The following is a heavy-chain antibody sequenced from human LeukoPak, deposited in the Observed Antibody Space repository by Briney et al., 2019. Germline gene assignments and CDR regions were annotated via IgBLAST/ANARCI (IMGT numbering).Heavy chain of an antibody. CDR1: GFTFSTYA. V-gene: IGHV3-23*05. CDR2: IDIYSAKT. Sequence: PGGSLRLSCATSGFTFSTYAMTWVREAPGRGLEWVSAIDIYSAKTNYADSVKGRFTISRDNSKNTLYLQMNSLRGEDTAKYYCARDWKVDFWGHGTLVTVSS. J-gene: IGHJ4*01. D-gene: IGHD1-1*01. CDR3: ARDWKVDF.